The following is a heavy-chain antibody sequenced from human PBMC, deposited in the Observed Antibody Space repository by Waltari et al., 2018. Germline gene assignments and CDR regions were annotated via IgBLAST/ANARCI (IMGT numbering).Heavy chain of an antibody. Sequence: EVQLVESGGGLVKPGGSRRLSCAASCFTFGIYLMNWVRQAPGKGLEWVSSISSGGDFIYYGDSVQGRFTISRDNAMNSLHLQINSLRVEDTAVYYCARTIVAAGTYDAFDVWGQGTMVTVSS. J-gene: IGHJ3*01. CDR2: ISSGGDFI. CDR3: ARTIVAAGTYDAFDV. V-gene: IGHV3-21*01. CDR1: CFTFGIYL. D-gene: IGHD6-13*01.